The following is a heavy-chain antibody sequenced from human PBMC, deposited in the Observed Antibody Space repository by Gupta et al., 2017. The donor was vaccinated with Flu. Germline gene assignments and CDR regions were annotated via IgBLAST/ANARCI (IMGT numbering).Heavy chain of an antibody. CDR1: GFTFDDYA. Sequence: EVQLVESGGGLVQPGRSLRLSCAASGFTFDDYAMHWVRQAPGKGLEWVSGISWNSGSINYADSVKGRFTISRDNAKNSLHLQMNSLRAEDTALYYCAKDIGSSAWSPFDYWGQGTLVTVSS. CDR3: AKDIGSSAWSPFDY. CDR2: ISWNSGSI. V-gene: IGHV3-9*01. D-gene: IGHD6-19*01. J-gene: IGHJ4*02.